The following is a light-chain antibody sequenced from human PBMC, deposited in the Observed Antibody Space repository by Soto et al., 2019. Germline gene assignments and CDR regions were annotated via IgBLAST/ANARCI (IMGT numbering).Light chain of an antibody. Sequence: EIVMTQSPATLSVSPGERATLSCRASQSVSSNLAGYQQKPGQAPRLLIYGASTRATGIPARFSGSGSGTEFTLTISSLQSEDLAVYYCQQYNNWPRTFGQGTNVEIK. V-gene: IGKV3-15*01. J-gene: IGKJ1*01. CDR3: QQYNNWPRT. CDR2: GAS. CDR1: QSVSSN.